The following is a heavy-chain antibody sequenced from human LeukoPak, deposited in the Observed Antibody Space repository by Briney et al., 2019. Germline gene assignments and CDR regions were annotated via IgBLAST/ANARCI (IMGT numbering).Heavy chain of an antibody. CDR1: GFTFDEHD. J-gene: IGHJ4*02. V-gene: IGHV3-43*02. D-gene: IGHD1-1*01. CDR3: AKRSGAPNNFDY. CDR2: ISKDGGNK. Sequence: PGGSLRLPCAASGFTFDEHDMYWVRQVPGKGLEWVCLISKDGGNKHYADSVKGRFSISRDNNRNSLSLQMNSLRSEDTALYFCAKRSGAPNNFDYWGQGALVTVSS.